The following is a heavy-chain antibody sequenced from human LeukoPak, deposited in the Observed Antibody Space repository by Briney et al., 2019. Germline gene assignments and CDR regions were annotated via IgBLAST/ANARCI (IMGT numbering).Heavy chain of an antibody. J-gene: IGHJ4*02. Sequence: GGSLRLSCAASGFTFSSYAMSWVRQAPGKGLEWVSVISNSGGSTFYADSVKGRFTISRDNSKNTLYLQMNSLRAEDTAVYYCAKDIYGSGSYYLFDYWGQGTLVTVSS. CDR3: AKDIYGSGSYYLFDY. CDR1: GFTFSSYA. CDR2: ISNSGGST. V-gene: IGHV3-23*01. D-gene: IGHD3-10*01.